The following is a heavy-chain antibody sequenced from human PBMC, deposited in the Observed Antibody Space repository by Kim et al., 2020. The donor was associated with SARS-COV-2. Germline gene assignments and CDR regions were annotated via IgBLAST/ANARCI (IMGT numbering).Heavy chain of an antibody. J-gene: IGHJ4*02. CDR1: GFTFRSYW. D-gene: IGHD2-15*01. Sequence: GGSLRLSCAASGFTFRSYWMSWVRQAPGKGLEWVANIKQDGSEKYYVDSVKGRFTISRDNPKKSLYLQMNGLRAEDTAVYYCARGYCSAGSCFDYWGQGTLVTVSS. V-gene: IGHV3-7*01. CDR3: ARGYCSAGSCFDY. CDR2: IKQDGSEK.